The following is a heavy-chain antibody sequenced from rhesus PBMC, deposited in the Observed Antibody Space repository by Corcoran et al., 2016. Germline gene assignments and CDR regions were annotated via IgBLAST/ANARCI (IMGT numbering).Heavy chain of an antibody. CDR3: ARVAVTYWYFDL. D-gene: IGHD4-23*01. J-gene: IGHJ2*01. V-gene: IGHV4-93*01. Sequence: QVQLQESGPAVVKPSETLSLTCAVSGGSISSSNWWSWIRQSPGKGLEWIGGINVSVESTEYNPALTSRVTISKDTSQNQFSLNLSSVTAADPAVFYCARVAVTYWYFDLWGPGTPITISS. CDR2: INVSVEST. CDR1: GGSISSSNW.